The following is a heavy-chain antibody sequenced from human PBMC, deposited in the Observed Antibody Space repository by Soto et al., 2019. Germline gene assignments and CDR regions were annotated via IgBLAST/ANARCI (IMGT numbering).Heavy chain of an antibody. Sequence: ASVKVSCKASGYTFTSYAMHWVRQAPGQRLEWMGWINAGNGNTKYSQKFQGRVTITRDTSASTAYMELSSLRSEDTAVYYCARGGLERVFDVHYYGMDLWGQGTTVTVSS. V-gene: IGHV1-3*01. J-gene: IGHJ6*02. D-gene: IGHD1-1*01. CDR2: INAGNGNT. CDR3: ARGGLERVFDVHYYGMDL. CDR1: GYTFTSYA.